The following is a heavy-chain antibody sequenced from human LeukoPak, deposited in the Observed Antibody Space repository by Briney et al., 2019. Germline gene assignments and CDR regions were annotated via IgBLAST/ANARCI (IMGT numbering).Heavy chain of an antibody. CDR3: AKEVLLWFGELLYYFDY. CDR1: EFTFISIG. V-gene: IGHV3-30*02. CDR2: FGYDGSNK. Sequence: GGSRSPSCAAPEFTFISIGRTWARQAPGKGLGGLAFFGYDGSNKYYADSVKGRFTISRDNSKNTLYLQMNSLRAEDTAVYYCAKEVLLWFGELLYYFDYWGQGTLVTVSS. J-gene: IGHJ4*02. D-gene: IGHD3-10*01.